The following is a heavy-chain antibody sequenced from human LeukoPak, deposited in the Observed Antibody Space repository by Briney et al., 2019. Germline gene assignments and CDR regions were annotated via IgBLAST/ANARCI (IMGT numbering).Heavy chain of an antibody. CDR1: GFTFRTNA. CDR3: AKSQLGGVYYFDY. Sequence: GGSLRLSCAASGFTFRTNAMSWVRQAPGKGLEWVSAISGSGGSTYYADSVEGRFTISRDNSKNTLYLQMNSLRAEDTAVYYCAKSQLGGVYYFDYWGQGTLVTVSS. CDR2: ISGSGGST. D-gene: IGHD5-18*01. V-gene: IGHV3-23*01. J-gene: IGHJ4*02.